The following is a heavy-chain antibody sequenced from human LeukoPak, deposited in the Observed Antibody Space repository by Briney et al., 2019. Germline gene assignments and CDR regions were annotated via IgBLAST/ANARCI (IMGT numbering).Heavy chain of an antibody. CDR1: GGSISSYY. D-gene: IGHD6-19*01. J-gene: IGHJ5*02. CDR3: ARSSSSGWGFRFDL. Sequence: PSETLSLTCTVSGGSISSYYWSWIRQCPGKGLEGIGRIYTSGSTNYNPSLKSRVIISVDTSKNQSSLKLSSVTAEDRVVYYCARSSSSGWGFRFDLWGKGTLVTVSS. CDR2: IYTSGST. V-gene: IGHV4-4*07.